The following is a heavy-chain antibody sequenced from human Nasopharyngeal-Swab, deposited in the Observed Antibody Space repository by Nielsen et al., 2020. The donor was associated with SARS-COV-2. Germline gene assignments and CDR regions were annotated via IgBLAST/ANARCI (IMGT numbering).Heavy chain of an antibody. CDR2: INQGEIEK. V-gene: IGHV3-7*04. CDR3: AREAYYNAVDY. J-gene: IGHJ4*02. D-gene: IGHD3-10*01. Sequence: GGSLRLSCAASGFRFSGYWMSWFRQAPGKGPEWVANINQGEIEKKYVDSVKGRFTISRDDATNSVHLQMNSLRADDTAVYYCAREAYYNAVDYWGQGTLVTVSS. CDR1: GFRFSGYW.